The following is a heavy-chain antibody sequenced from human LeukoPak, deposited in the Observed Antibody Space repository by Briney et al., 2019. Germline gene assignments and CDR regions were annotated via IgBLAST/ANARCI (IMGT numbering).Heavy chain of an antibody. CDR1: GFILSSYA. CDR3: ARELRFFDY. Sequence: GGSLRLSCAASGFILSSYAMSWVRQAPGKGLEWVSSISSSSSYIYYADSVKGRFTISRDNAKSSLYLQMNSLRAEDTAVYYCARELRFFDYWGQGTLVTVSS. D-gene: IGHD3-3*01. V-gene: IGHV3-21*01. J-gene: IGHJ4*02. CDR2: ISSSSSYI.